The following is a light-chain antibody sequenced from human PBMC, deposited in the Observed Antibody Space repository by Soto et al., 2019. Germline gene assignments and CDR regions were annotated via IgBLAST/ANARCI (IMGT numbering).Light chain of an antibody. CDR1: QPVSSNF. Sequence: ELVLTQSPGTLPLSPGESAALSCRASQPVSSNFLAWYQQKPGQAPRLLMYGVSSRASGILDRFFGSGSRTDFTLTINRLEPEDFAVYYCQQYDNSPITFGQGTRLEIK. CDR2: GVS. CDR3: QQYDNSPIT. V-gene: IGKV3-20*01. J-gene: IGKJ5*01.